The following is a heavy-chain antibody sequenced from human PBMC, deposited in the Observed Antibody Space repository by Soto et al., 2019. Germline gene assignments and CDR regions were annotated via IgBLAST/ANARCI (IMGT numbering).Heavy chain of an antibody. CDR2: SNPNSGNT. J-gene: IGHJ4*02. CDR1: GYTFTSYD. CDR3: ARSNYYGPGSYHFDY. V-gene: IGHV1-8*01. Sequence: QVRLVQSGAEVKKPGASVQVSCKASGYTFTSYDINRVRHATALGLEWMGWSNPNSGNTSYAQKFQGRVTVTRNTSISTAYMELSSRRFEDTAVYYCARSNYYGPGSYHFDYWGQGTQVTVSS. D-gene: IGHD3-10*01.